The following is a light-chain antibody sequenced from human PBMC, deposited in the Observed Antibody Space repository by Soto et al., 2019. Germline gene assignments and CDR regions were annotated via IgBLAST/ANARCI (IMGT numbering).Light chain of an antibody. CDR1: QYINTS. V-gene: IGKV3-11*01. J-gene: IGKJ1*01. CDR2: QTS. Sequence: EIVLTQSPATLSSFPGDRVTLSCRASQYINTSLAWYQHRPCQAPRLLIYQTSLRAAGIPARFSASGSGTDFTLTISDVQPEDFALYYCHQRQSWPRTFGQGTKVDI. CDR3: HQRQSWPRT.